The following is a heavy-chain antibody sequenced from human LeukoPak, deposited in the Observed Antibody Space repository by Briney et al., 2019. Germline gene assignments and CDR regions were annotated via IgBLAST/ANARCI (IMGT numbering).Heavy chain of an antibody. Sequence: GGSLRLSCAASGSTFSDHYMDWVRQAPGKGLEWVGRTGNRADSYTTEYAASERGRFTISRDDSKNSLYLQMNSLKTEDTALYYCTRGHSTVSIYAFEIWGQGTMVTVSS. CDR2: TGNRADSYTT. D-gene: IGHD5-18*01. J-gene: IGHJ3*02. V-gene: IGHV3-72*01. CDR1: GSTFSDHY. CDR3: TRGHSTVSIYAFEI.